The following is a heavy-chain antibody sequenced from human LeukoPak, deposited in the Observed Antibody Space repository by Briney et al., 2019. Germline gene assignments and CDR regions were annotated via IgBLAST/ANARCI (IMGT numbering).Heavy chain of an antibody. J-gene: IGHJ3*02. CDR2: ISAYNGNT. CDR1: GYTFTSYG. D-gene: IGHD5-12*01. CDR3: ARGYSGYADAFDI. V-gene: IGHV1-18*01. Sequence: ASVKVSCKASGYTFTSYGISWVRQAPVQGLEWMGWISAYNGNTNYAQKLQGRVTMTTDTSTSTAYMELRSLREDETAMYYCARGYSGYADAFDIWGQGTMVTVSS.